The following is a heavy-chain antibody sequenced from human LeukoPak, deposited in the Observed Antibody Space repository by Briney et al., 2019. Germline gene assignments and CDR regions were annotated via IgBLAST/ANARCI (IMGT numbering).Heavy chain of an antibody. CDR2: IYYSGST. D-gene: IGHD6-19*01. J-gene: IGHJ4*02. V-gene: IGHV4-59*01. CDR1: GGSISSYY. Sequence: SETLSLTCTVSGGSISSYYWSWIRQPPGKGLEWIGYIYYSGSTNYNPSLKSRVTISVDTSKNQFPLKLSSVTAADTAVYYCASERIAVAGLFDYWGQGTLVTVSS. CDR3: ASERIAVAGLFDY.